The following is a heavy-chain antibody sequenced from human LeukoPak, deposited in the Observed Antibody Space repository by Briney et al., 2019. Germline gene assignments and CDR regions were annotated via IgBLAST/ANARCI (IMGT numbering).Heavy chain of an antibody. CDR1: GFTFSSYG. CDR3: AKDVTNWGSILLPDAFDI. J-gene: IGHJ3*02. CDR2: ISYDGSNK. Sequence: PGGSLRLSCAASGFTFSSYGMHWVRQAPGKGLEWVAVISYDGSNKYYADSVKGRFTISRDNSKNTLYLQMNSLRAEDTAVYYCAKDVTNWGSILLPDAFDIWGQGTMVTVSS. V-gene: IGHV3-30*18. D-gene: IGHD7-27*01.